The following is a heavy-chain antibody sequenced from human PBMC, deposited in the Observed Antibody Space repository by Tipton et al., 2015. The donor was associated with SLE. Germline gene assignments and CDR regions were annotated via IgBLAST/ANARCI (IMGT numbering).Heavy chain of an antibody. D-gene: IGHD6-13*01. CDR3: AKDGYSSSWYREGGMDV. Sequence: SLRLSCAASGFAFSSYAMHWVRQPPGKGLEWVALISYDGSNKYYADSVKGRFTISRDNSKNTLYLQMNSLRAEDTAVYYCAKDGYSSSWYREGGMDVWGQGTTVTVSS. CDR2: ISYDGSNK. V-gene: IGHV3-30-3*01. CDR1: GFAFSSYA. J-gene: IGHJ6*02.